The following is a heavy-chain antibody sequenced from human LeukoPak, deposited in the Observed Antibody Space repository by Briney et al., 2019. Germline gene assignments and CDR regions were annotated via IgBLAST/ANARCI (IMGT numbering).Heavy chain of an antibody. CDR2: IYYSGST. J-gene: IGHJ4*02. CDR1: GASISGYY. V-gene: IGHV4-59*01. CDR3: ASTSGYCSGGNCYSAFDY. Sequence: SETLSHTCSVSGASISGYYWNWIRQPPGKGLEWIGYIYYSGSTNYNPSLKSRLTISLDTSNNQFSLKLSSVTAADTAVYYCASTSGYCSGGNCYSAFDYWGQGTLVTVSS. D-gene: IGHD2-15*01.